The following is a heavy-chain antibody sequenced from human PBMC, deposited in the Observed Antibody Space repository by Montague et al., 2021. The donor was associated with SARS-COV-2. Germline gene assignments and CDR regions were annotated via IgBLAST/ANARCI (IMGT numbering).Heavy chain of an antibody. CDR3: ARGGSDISADGLPYFDD. D-gene: IGHD3-16*01. J-gene: IGHJ4*02. Sequence: SLRLSCPASGFTVGGNYMSWVRQAPGKGLEWVSVIYSGGSPYYADSVRGRFTISRDNSKNTLYLQMNSLRAEDTAVYFCARGGSDISADGLPYFDDWGQGTLVTVSS. V-gene: IGHV3-53*01. CDR1: GFTVGGNY. CDR2: IYSGGSP.